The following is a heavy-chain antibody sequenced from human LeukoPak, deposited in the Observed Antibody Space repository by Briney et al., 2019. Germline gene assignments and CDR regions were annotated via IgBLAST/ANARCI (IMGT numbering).Heavy chain of an antibody. V-gene: IGHV1-69*13. CDR1: GGTFSSYA. J-gene: IGHJ6*02. Sequence: ASVKVSCKASGGTFSSYAISWVRQAPGQGLEWMGGIIPIFGTANYAQKFQGRVTITADESTSTAYMEVSSLRSEDTAVYYCAKALYDFWSGPFKDYYYGMDVWGQGTTVTVSS. CDR3: AKALYDFWSGPFKDYYYGMDV. CDR2: IIPIFGTA. D-gene: IGHD3-3*01.